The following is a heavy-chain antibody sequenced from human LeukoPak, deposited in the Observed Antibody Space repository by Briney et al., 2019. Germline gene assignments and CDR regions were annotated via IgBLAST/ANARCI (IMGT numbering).Heavy chain of an antibody. D-gene: IGHD3-22*01. CDR2: IYYSGST. J-gene: IGHJ4*02. CDR1: GGSVSSGSYY. Sequence: NPSETLSLTSTVSGGSVSSGSYYWSWIRQPPGKGLEWIGYIYYSGSTNYNPSLKSRVTISVDTSKNQFSLKLSSVTAADTAVYYCARAAWYYDSSGYYFSGPVDYWGQGTLVTVSS. CDR3: ARAAWYYDSSGYYFSGPVDY. V-gene: IGHV4-61*01.